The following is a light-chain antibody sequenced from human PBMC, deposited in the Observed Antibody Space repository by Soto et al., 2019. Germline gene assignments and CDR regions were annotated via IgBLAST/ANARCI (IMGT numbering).Light chain of an antibody. V-gene: IGKV1-39*01. Sequence: DIHLTQSPSSLSSSLGDRITITFLSSQSISRYLNWYQQRPGTAPKVLIFGANSLQSGVPSRFSGSGSGTEFTLTISSLQPEDFATYYCQQNYGTPGTFGQGTKVDIK. J-gene: IGKJ1*01. CDR2: GAN. CDR1: QSISRY. CDR3: QQNYGTPGT.